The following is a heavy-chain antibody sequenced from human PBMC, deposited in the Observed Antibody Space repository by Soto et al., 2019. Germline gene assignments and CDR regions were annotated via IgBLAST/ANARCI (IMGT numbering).Heavy chain of an antibody. V-gene: IGHV3-33*01. CDR3: ARDKSYYGMDV. Sequence: GGSLRLSCAASGFTFSSYGMHWVRQAPGKGLEWVAVIWYDGSNKYYADSVKGRSTTSRDNSKNTLYLQMNSLRAEDTAVYYCARDKSYYGMDVWGQGTTVTVSS. CDR2: IWYDGSNK. J-gene: IGHJ6*02. CDR1: GFTFSSYG.